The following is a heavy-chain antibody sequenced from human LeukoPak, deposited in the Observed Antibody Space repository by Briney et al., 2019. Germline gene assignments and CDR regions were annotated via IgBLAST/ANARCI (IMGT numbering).Heavy chain of an antibody. J-gene: IGHJ6*03. D-gene: IGHD5-18*01. CDR3: ARGPGIQLWRFDYYYMDV. CDR1: GYTFTSYG. Sequence: ASVKVSCKASGYTFTSYGISRVRQAPGQGLEWMGWISAYNGNTNYAQKLQGRVTMTTDTSTSTAYMELRSLRSDDTAVYYCARGPGIQLWRFDYYYMDVWGKGTTVTVSS. CDR2: ISAYNGNT. V-gene: IGHV1-18*01.